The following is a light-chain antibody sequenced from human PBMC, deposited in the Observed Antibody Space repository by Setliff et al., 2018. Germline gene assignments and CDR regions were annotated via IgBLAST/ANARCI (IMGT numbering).Light chain of an antibody. CDR1: SSDVGGYNY. J-gene: IGLJ3*02. CDR2: DVD. Sequence: QSALTQHRSVSGSTGQSVTISCTGTSSDVGGYNYVYWYQQHPGKAPKLMIYDVDKRPSGVPDRFSGSKSGNTASLTISGLQAEDEADYYCCSYAGNYLNWVFGGGTKVTVL. CDR3: CSYAGNYLNWV. V-gene: IGLV2-11*01.